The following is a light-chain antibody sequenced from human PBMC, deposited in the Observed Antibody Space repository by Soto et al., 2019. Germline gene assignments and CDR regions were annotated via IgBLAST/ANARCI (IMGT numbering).Light chain of an antibody. Sequence: IVLTQSPGTLSLSPGERATLSCRASHSVSSSYLAWYQQKPGQAPRLLIYGASSRATGIPDRFSGSGSGTDFTITISRLEPEDFAVDYCQQYGSSPPITFGQGTRLEI. CDR3: QQYGSSPPIT. CDR1: HSVSSSY. J-gene: IGKJ5*01. CDR2: GAS. V-gene: IGKV3-20*01.